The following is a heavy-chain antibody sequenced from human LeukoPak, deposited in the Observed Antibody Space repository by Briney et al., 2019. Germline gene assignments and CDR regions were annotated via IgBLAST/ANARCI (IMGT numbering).Heavy chain of an antibody. D-gene: IGHD1-1*01. Sequence: GGSLRLSCAASGFTFDDYAMHWVRQAPGRGLEWVANIHPEGNEKYHVESVKGRFTISRDNTKNLLFLQMNALRVEDTAVYYCARGDDFSGDHWGQGTLVTVSS. J-gene: IGHJ4*02. V-gene: IGHV3-7*04. CDR2: IHPEGNEK. CDR3: ARGDDFSGDH. CDR1: GFTFDDYA.